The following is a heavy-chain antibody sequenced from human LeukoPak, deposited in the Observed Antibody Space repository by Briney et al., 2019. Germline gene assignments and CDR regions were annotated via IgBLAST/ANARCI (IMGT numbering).Heavy chain of an antibody. CDR2: INSAGYTI. CDR3: VRDFEVPSAAPDYYYYYYMDV. J-gene: IGHJ6*03. V-gene: IGHV3-48*04. CDR1: GFTFSLFS. D-gene: IGHD3-9*01. Sequence: GGSLRLSCTASGFTFSLFSMNWVRQAPGRGLEWLAFINSAGYTIYYAESVKGRFTVSRDNVDNSLHLQMNGLTVEDTAVYYCVRDFEVPSAAPDYYYYYYMDVWGRGTTVTVSS.